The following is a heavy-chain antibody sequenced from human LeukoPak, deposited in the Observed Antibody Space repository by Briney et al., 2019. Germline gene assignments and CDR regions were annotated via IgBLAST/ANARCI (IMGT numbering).Heavy chain of an antibody. D-gene: IGHD3-22*01. J-gene: IGHJ5*02. V-gene: IGHV3-23*01. CDR1: GFRFSNYA. Sequence: GGSLRLSCTASGFRFSNYAMNWVRQAPGKGLEWVSVISGGGSSTNYADSVKGRFTISRENSKNTLYLQMNSLRAEDTAVYYCAHTDSYYFDSGMVSWGRGALVTVSS. CDR3: AHTDSYYFDSGMVS. CDR2: ISGGGSST.